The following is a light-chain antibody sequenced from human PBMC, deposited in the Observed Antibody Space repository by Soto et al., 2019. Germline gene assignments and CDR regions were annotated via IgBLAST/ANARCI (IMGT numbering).Light chain of an antibody. CDR1: QSVSSSH. CDR2: GAS. Sequence: EIVLTQSPGTLSFSPGERATLSCRASQSVSSSHLAWYQQKPGLAPRLLIYGASIRATGIPDRFSGSGSGTDLTLTITSLEPEDFAGYYYQQYGSARPCGGGTKVEIK. CDR3: QQYGSARP. J-gene: IGKJ4*01. V-gene: IGKV3-20*01.